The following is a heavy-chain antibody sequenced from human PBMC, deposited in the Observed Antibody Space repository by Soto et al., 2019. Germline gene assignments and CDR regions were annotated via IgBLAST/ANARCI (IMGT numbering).Heavy chain of an antibody. CDR3: ARDRDSSGWYGSTAFDI. V-gene: IGHV4-59*01. Sequence: PSETLSLTCTVSGGSISSYYWSWIRQPPGKGLEWIGYIYYSGSTNYNPSLKSRVTISVDTSKNQFSLKLSSVTAADTAVYYCARDRDSSGWYGSTAFDIWGQGTMVTVSS. J-gene: IGHJ3*02. CDR1: GGSISSYY. D-gene: IGHD6-19*01. CDR2: IYYSGST.